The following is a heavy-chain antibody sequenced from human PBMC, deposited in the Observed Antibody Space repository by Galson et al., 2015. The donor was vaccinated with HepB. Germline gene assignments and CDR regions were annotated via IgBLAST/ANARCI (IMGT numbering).Heavy chain of an antibody. Sequence: SLRLSCAASGFTFSSYAMHWVRQAPGKGLECVAVISYDGSNEYYVDSVKGRFTISRDNSENTLYLQMNSLRAEDTAVYYCARDQWDIVAVPTAPTDWEAGQQQVVRRNWFDPWGQGTLVTVSS. J-gene: IGHJ5*02. V-gene: IGHV3-30*04. CDR1: GFTFSSYA. CDR2: ISYDGSNE. CDR3: ARDQWDIVAVPTAPTDWEAGQQQVVRRNWFDP. D-gene: IGHD2-2*01.